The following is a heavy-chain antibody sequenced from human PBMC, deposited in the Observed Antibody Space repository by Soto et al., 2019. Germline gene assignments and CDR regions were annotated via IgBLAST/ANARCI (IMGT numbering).Heavy chain of an antibody. CDR3: AREDYYDSSGYRTRDAFDI. J-gene: IGHJ3*02. V-gene: IGHV4-34*01. D-gene: IGHD3-22*01. CDR1: GGSFSGYY. Sequence: AWETLSLTCAVYGGSFSGYYWSWIRQPPGKGLEWIGEINHSGSTNYNPSLKSRVTISVDTSKNQFSLKLSSVTAADTAVYYCAREDYYDSSGYRTRDAFDIWGQGTMLTVSS. CDR2: INHSGST.